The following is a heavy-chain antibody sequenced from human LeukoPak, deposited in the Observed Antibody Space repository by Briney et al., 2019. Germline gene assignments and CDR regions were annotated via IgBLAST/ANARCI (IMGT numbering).Heavy chain of an antibody. CDR2: ISSSGTTV. D-gene: IGHD5-18*01. CDR1: AFIFSSYG. Sequence: GGSLRLSCAASAFIFSSYGMNWVRQTPRKGLEWVSYISSSGTTVYYADSVKGRFTISRDNARNSLYLQMNSLRVEDTAVYYCARRTSRGFTYGYDFDYWGQGTLVTVSS. CDR3: ARRTSRGFTYGYDFDY. V-gene: IGHV3-48*01. J-gene: IGHJ4*02.